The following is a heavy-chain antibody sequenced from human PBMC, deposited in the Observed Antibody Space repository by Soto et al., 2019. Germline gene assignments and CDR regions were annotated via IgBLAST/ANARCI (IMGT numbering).Heavy chain of an antibody. CDR3: ATTLIMVYAIQNYYYMDV. CDR1: GFTFSSYA. D-gene: IGHD2-8*01. J-gene: IGHJ6*03. CDR2: MSGSGGST. Sequence: GGSLRLSCAASGFTFSSYAMSWVRQAPGKGLEWVSAMSGSGGSTYYADSVKGRLTISRDNSKNTLYLQMNSLRAEDTAVYYCATTLIMVYAIQNYYYMDVWGKGTTVTVSS. V-gene: IGHV3-23*01.